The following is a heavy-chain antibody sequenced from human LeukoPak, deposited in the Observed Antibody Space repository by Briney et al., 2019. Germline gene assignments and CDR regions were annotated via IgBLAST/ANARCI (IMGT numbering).Heavy chain of an antibody. CDR2: IHPTDSDV. Sequence: GESLKISCKASGYIFSHYWIGWVRQMPGKGLEWMAIIHPTDSDVRFSPSFQGQVTISADRSISTAYLQWNSLKASDTAMYYCARHGFSNPYSGYDSFDYWGQGTLVTVSS. J-gene: IGHJ4*02. CDR3: ARHGFSNPYSGYDSFDY. V-gene: IGHV5-51*01. D-gene: IGHD5-12*01. CDR1: GYIFSHYW.